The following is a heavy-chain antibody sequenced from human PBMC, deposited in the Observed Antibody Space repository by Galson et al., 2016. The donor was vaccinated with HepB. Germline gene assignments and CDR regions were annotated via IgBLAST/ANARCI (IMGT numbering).Heavy chain of an antibody. Sequence: SLRLSCAASGFTFTDYYLSWFRQAPGKGLEWISYMSHHGDVQFYAESVKGRFTISRDNARNYLYLEMSSLRPEDTAFYYCARGYDSGYYAYWGQGVLVTVSS. D-gene: IGHD3-22*01. J-gene: IGHJ4*02. CDR1: GFTFTDYY. CDR3: ARGYDSGYYAY. CDR2: MSHHGDVQ. V-gene: IGHV3-11*04.